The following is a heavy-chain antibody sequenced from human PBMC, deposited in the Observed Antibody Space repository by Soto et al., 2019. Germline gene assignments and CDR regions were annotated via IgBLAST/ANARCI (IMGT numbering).Heavy chain of an antibody. CDR3: TRGVLA. CDR2: ISPSGSP. D-gene: IGHD2-8*01. J-gene: IGHJ4*02. CDR1: GGSVSSGGYS. Sequence: SETLSLTCSVSGGSVSSGGYSWSWIRQPPGKGLEWIGFISPSGSPDYDPSLKSRVTISVDRSKNQISLELSSVTAADTAVYYCTRGVLAWGPGTLVTVSS. V-gene: IGHV4-30-2*01.